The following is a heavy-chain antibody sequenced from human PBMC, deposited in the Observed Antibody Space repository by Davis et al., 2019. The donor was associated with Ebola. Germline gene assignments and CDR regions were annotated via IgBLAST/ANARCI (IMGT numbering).Heavy chain of an antibody. CDR1: GGTFSSYT. D-gene: IGHD3-10*01. CDR3: ARLGYYGSGGYGMDV. V-gene: IGHV1-69*02. J-gene: IGHJ6*04. CDR2: IIPILGIA. Sequence: SVKVSCKASGGTFSSYTISWVRQAPGQGLEWMGRIIPILGIANYAQKFQGRVTMTRDTSISTAYMELSRLRSDDTAVYYCARLGYYGSGGYGMDVWGKGTTVNVSS.